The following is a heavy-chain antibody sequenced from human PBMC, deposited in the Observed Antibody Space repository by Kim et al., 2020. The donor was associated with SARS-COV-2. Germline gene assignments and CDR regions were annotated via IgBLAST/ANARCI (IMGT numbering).Heavy chain of an antibody. J-gene: IGHJ6*02. CDR1: GYTFTSYA. Sequence: ASVKVSCKASGYTFTSYAMNWVRQAPGQGLEWMGWINTNTGNPTYAQGFTGRFVFSLDTSVSTAYLQISSLKAEDTAVYYCARDGDFWSGYQFPTAENYYYYGMDVWGQGTTVTVSS. CDR3: ARDGDFWSGYQFPTAENYYYYGMDV. CDR2: INTNTGNP. D-gene: IGHD3-3*01. V-gene: IGHV7-4-1*02.